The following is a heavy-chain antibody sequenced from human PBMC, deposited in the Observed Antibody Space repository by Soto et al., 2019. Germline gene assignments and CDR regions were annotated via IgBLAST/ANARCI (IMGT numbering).Heavy chain of an antibody. CDR1: GSTFSSYG. CDR2: IDVFDRKT. CDR3: GRVFGEVKSTAHRPLDY. J-gene: IGHJ4*02. V-gene: IGHV1-18*01. D-gene: IGHD3-10*01. Sequence: QVQLLQSGREVKKAGASVKVSFKASGSTFSSYGIIWVRQAPGKALEGMGWIDVFDRKTKYAQNCQGRVTLTTSTSRSSAFMEVRSLRLDDTAMYYCGRVFGEVKSTAHRPLDYCGQGNL.